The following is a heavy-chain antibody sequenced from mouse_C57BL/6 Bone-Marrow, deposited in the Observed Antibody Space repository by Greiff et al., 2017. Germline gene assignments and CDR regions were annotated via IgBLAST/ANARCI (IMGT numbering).Heavy chain of an antibody. J-gene: IGHJ2*01. CDR3: ARLGYYSSSYFDY. Sequence: EVMLVESGGDLVKPGGSLKLSCAASGFTFSSYGMSWVRQTPDKRLEWVATISSGGSYTNYPDSVKGRVTISRDKAKNTLYLQMSSLKSEDTAMYYCARLGYYSSSYFDYWGQGTTLTVSS. CDR1: GFTFSSYG. D-gene: IGHD1-1*01. CDR2: ISSGGSYT. V-gene: IGHV5-6*01.